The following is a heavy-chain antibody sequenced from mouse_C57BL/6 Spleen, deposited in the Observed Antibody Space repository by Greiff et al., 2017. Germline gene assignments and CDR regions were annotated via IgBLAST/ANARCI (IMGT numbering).Heavy chain of an antibody. D-gene: IGHD4-1*01. V-gene: IGHV5-4*01. J-gene: IGHJ2*01. CDR1: GFTFSSYA. CDR2: ISDGGSYT. Sequence: EVKLVESGGGLVKPGGSLKLSCAASGFTFSSYAMSWVRQTPEKRLEWVATISDGGSYTSYPDNVKGRFTISRDNAKNNLYLQMSHLKSEDTAMYYCARDTGYYFDYWGQGTTLTVSS. CDR3: ARDTGYYFDY.